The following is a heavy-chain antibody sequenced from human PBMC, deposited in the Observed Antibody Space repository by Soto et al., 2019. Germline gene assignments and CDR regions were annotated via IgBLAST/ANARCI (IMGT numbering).Heavy chain of an antibody. CDR3: TSGLVPISY. J-gene: IGHJ4*02. Sequence: QPWGSLRLSCAASGFIVSSNYLTWVRQAPGKGLDWVSVIYTGGSTYYADSVKGRFTISRDNSKNPVYLQMNSLRVGDTALYYCTSGLVPISYWGQGTMVTVSS. CDR1: GFIVSSNY. CDR2: IYTGGST. V-gene: IGHV3-53*01. D-gene: IGHD2-21*01.